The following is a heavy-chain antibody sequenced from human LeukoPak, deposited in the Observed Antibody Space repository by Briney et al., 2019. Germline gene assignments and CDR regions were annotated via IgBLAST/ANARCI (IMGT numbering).Heavy chain of an antibody. D-gene: IGHD6-13*01. Sequence: GGSLRLSCAASGFTFSSYWMSWVRQAPGKGLEWVANIKQDGSEKYYVDSVKGRFTISRDNAKNSLYLQMNSLRAEDTAVYYCAIVEPLAAAGHFDYWGQGTLVTVSS. CDR1: GFTFSSYW. CDR3: AIVEPLAAAGHFDY. J-gene: IGHJ4*02. CDR2: IKQDGSEK. V-gene: IGHV3-7*01.